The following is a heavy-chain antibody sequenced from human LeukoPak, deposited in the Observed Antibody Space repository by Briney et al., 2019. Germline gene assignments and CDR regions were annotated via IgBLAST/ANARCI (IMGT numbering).Heavy chain of an antibody. J-gene: IGHJ3*01. CDR1: GFTFNNNA. Sequence: GGSLRLSCATSGFTFNNNAMSWVRQAPGKRLEWVSAITCGGDATEYADSVKGRFTISRDNSKNTLYLQMNSLRPEDTAVYYCARCTASCYANAFDVWGQGTLLTV. CDR3: ARCTASCYANAFDV. V-gene: IGHV3-23*01. CDR2: ITCGGDAT. D-gene: IGHD2-2*01.